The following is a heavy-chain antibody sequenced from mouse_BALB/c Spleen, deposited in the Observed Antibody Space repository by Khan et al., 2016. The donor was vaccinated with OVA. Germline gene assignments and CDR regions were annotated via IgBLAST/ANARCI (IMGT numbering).Heavy chain of an antibody. V-gene: IGHV2-6-1*01. D-gene: IGHD2-10*01. CDR1: GFSLTNYG. CDR2: IWSDGST. J-gene: IGHJ4*01. Sequence: VQLVESGPGLVAPSQSLSITCTISGFSLTNYGVHWVRQPPGKGLEWLVVIWSDGSTTYNSDLKSRLSISKDNSKSQVFLKMNSLQIDDTVMYYCARQPYYHYYIMDYWGQGISVTVSS. CDR3: ARQPYYHYYIMDY.